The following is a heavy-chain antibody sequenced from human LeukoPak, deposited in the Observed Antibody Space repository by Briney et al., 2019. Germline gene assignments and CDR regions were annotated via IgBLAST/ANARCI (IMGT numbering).Heavy chain of an antibody. V-gene: IGHV3-21*01. J-gene: IGHJ4*02. CDR2: ISASSSYI. CDR3: ARDGLEGGETFDY. Sequence: GGSLRLSCAASGFSFRSFSMDWVRQAPGKGLEWVSSISASSSYIAYADSVKGRFTISRDNAKNSLYLQMNSLRTDDTAVYYCARDGLEGGETFDYWGQGALVTVSS. D-gene: IGHD3/OR15-3a*01. CDR1: GFSFRSFS.